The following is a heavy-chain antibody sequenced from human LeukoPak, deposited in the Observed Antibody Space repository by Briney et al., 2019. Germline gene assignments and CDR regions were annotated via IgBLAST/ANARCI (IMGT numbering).Heavy chain of an antibody. V-gene: IGHV3-7*01. Sequence: GGSLRLSCAASGFTFSSHSMGWVRQAPGKGLECVATIGLDGAQKDFVDSVKGRFTLSRDNAKNSLFLEMNRLRVEDTAVYCCARWRGLQSEFDCWGQGTLVTVSS. CDR3: ARWRGLQSEFDC. CDR2: IGLDGAQK. J-gene: IGHJ4*02. D-gene: IGHD5-24*01. CDR1: GFTFSSHS.